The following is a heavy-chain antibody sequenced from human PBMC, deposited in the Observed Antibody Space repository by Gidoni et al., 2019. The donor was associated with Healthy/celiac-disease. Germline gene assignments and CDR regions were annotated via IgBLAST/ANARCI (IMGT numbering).Heavy chain of an antibody. V-gene: IGHV3-33*01. CDR1: GFTFSSHG. J-gene: IGHJ6*03. CDR2: IWYDGSNK. CDR3: ARKQSIAVAGYYYYYMDV. D-gene: IGHD6-19*01. Sequence: QVQLVESGGGVVQPGRSLRLSCAASGFTFSSHGMHWVRQAPGKGLEWVAVIWYDGSNKYYADSVKGRFTISRDNSKNTLYLQMNSLRAEDTAVYYCARKQSIAVAGYYYYYMDVWGKGTTVTVSS.